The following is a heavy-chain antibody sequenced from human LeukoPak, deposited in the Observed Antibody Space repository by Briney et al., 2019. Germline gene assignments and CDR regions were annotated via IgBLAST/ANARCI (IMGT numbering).Heavy chain of an antibody. CDR2: IYYSGST. J-gene: IGHJ4*02. D-gene: IGHD6-19*01. V-gene: IGHV4-59*01. CDR1: GGSISSYY. CDR3: ARDNSSGWYGDWDY. Sequence: PSETLSLTCTVSGGSISSYYWSWIRQPPGKGLEWIGYIYYSGSTNYNPSLKSRVTISVDTSKNQFSLKLSSVTAADTAVYYCARDNSSGWYGDWDYWGQGTLVTVSS.